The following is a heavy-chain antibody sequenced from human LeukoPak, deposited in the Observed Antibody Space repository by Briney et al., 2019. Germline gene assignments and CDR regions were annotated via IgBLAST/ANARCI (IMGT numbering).Heavy chain of an antibody. V-gene: IGHV3-23*01. CDR3: ASRPGSERLFSFDH. CDR2: ISTSGDTT. D-gene: IGHD1-1*01. Sequence: PGGSLRLSCAASGFTFTSYAMIWVRQAPEKGLEWISSISTSGDTTYYADSVKGRFTISRDNSKNTLFLQMNSLRAEDSAVYYCASRPGSERLFSFDHWGQGTLVTVSS. J-gene: IGHJ4*02. CDR1: GFTFTSYA.